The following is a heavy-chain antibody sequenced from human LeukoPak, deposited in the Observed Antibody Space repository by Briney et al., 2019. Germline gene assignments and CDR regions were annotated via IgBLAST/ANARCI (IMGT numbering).Heavy chain of an antibody. CDR3: ARLISSRYFDL. CDR2: IYYSGST. D-gene: IGHD2/OR15-2a*01. V-gene: IGHV4-59*08. Sequence: SETLSLTCTVSGGSISSYYWSWIRQPPGKGLEWIGYIYYSGSTNYNPSLKSRVTISVDTSKNQFSLKLSSVTAADTAVYYCARLISSRYFDLWGRGTLVTVSS. CDR1: GGSISSYY. J-gene: IGHJ2*01.